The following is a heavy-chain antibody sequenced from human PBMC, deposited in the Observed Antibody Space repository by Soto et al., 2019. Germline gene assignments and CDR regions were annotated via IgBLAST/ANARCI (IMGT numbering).Heavy chain of an antibody. J-gene: IGHJ6*02. CDR2: IIPIFGTA. CDR1: GGTFSSYA. D-gene: IGHD3-10*01. CDR3: ASLGVNWPPPYYYYGMDV. V-gene: IGHV1-69*01. Sequence: QVQLVQSGAEVKKPGSSVKVSCKASGGTFSSYAISWVRQAPGQGLEWMGGIIPIFGTANYAQKFQGRVTITADESTSTAYMELSSLRSEDTAVYYCASLGVNWPPPYYYYGMDVWGQGTTVTVSS.